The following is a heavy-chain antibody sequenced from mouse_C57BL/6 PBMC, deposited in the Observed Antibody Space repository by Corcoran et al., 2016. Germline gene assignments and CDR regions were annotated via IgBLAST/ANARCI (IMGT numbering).Heavy chain of an antibody. D-gene: IGHD1-2*01. J-gene: IGHJ2*01. CDR1: GYTFTDYN. Sequence: EVQLQQSGPELVKPGASVKIPCKASGYTFTDYNMDWVKQSHGKSLEWIGDINPNNGGTIYNQKFKGKATLTVDKSSSTAYMELRSLTSEDTAVYYCARYGPSPGFYFDYWGQGTTLTVSS. CDR3: ARYGPSPGFYFDY. V-gene: IGHV1-18*01. CDR2: INPNNGGT.